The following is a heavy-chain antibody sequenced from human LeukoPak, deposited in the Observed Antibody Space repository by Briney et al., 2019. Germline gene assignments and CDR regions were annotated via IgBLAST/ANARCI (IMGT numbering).Heavy chain of an antibody. V-gene: IGHV4-4*02. CDR1: GDSISSSNW. CDR3: ARVFSGYVEQPFDY. J-gene: IGHJ4*02. CDR2: IYSSGST. D-gene: IGHD5-12*01. Sequence: PSETLSLTCAVSGDSISSSNWWTWVRQPPGKGLEWIAYIYSSGSTNYNPSLKSRVTMSVDTSKNQFSLKLSSVTAADTAVYYCARVFSGYVEQPFDYWGQGTLVTVSS.